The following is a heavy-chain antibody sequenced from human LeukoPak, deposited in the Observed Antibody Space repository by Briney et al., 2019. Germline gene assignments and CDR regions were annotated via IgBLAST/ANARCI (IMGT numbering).Heavy chain of an antibody. D-gene: IGHD2-2*01. CDR3: VRGQSTLGYFQE. CDR1: GFTFSSYG. J-gene: IGHJ1*01. CDR2: IWFDATEK. V-gene: IGHV3-33*01. Sequence: GGSLRLSYAASGFTFSSYGMHWVRQAPGKGLEWVAMIWFDATEKYYVDSVKGRFTISRDNSKNTLYLQMNSLRVEDTAVYYCVRGQSTLGYFQEWGQGTPVTVSS.